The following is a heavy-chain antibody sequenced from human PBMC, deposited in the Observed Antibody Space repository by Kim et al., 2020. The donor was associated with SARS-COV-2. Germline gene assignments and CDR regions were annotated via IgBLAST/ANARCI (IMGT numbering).Heavy chain of an antibody. J-gene: IGHJ4*02. CDR3: ARKGDSSSWYYFDY. CDR2: IKQDGSEK. D-gene: IGHD6-13*01. CDR1: GFTFSSYW. V-gene: IGHV3-7*03. Sequence: GGSLRLSCAASGFTFSSYWMSWVRQAPGKGLEWVANIKQDGSEKYYVDSVKGRFTISRDNAKNSLYLQMNSLRAEDTAVYYCARKGDSSSWYYFDYWGQGTLVTVSS.